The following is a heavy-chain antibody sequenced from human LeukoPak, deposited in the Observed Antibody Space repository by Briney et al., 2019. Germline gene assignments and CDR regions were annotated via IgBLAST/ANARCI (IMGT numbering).Heavy chain of an antibody. CDR1: GYTFTGYY. CDR3: ARDRYCSSTSCYEAGDAFDI. Sequence: ASVKVSCKASGYTFTGYYMHWVRQAPGQGLEWMGWINPNSGGTNYAQKFQGRVTMTRDTSISTAYMELSRLRSDDTAVYYCARDRYCSSTSCYEAGDAFDIWGQGTMVTVSS. CDR2: INPNSGGT. J-gene: IGHJ3*02. D-gene: IGHD2-2*01. V-gene: IGHV1-2*02.